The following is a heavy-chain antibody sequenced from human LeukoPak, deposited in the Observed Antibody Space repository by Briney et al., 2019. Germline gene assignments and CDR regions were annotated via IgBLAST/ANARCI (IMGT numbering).Heavy chain of an antibody. J-gene: IGHJ3*02. CDR3: ARGRARITMVRGVPFDAFDI. Sequence: SETLSLTCAVYGGSFSGYYWSWIRQPPGKGLEWMGEINHSGSTNYNPSLKSRVTISVDTSKNQFSLKLSSVTAADTAVYYCARGRARITMVRGVPFDAFDIWGQGTMVTVSS. D-gene: IGHD3-10*01. V-gene: IGHV4-34*01. CDR2: INHSGST. CDR1: GGSFSGYY.